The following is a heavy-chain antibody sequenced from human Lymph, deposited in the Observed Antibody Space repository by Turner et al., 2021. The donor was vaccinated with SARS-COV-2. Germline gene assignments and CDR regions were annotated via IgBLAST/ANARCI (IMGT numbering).Heavy chain of an antibody. J-gene: IGHJ4*02. CDR1: GCSISSSSYY. D-gene: IGHD2-8*01. V-gene: IGHV4-39*01. CDR3: ARAPFIIVLMMYASGYFDN. Sequence: QLQLQESGPGLVKPSETLSLTCTVSGCSISSSSYYWGWIRHPTGKGLEWIGRIYYSGSTYYNPSLKSRVTISVDTSKNQFSLKLSSVTAADTAVYYCARAPFIIVLMMYASGYFDNWGQGTLVTVSS. CDR2: IYYSGST.